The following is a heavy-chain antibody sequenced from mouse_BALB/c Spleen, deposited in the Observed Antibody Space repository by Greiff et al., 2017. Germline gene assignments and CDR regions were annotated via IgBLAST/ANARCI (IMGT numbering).Heavy chain of an antibody. CDR2: IDPANGNT. V-gene: IGHV14-3*02. CDR1: GFNIKDTY. J-gene: IGHJ4*01. D-gene: IGHD2-2*01. Sequence: DVKLVESGAELVKPGASVKLSCTASGFNIKDTYMHWVKQRPEQGLEWIGRIDPANGNTKYDPKFQGKATITADTSSNTAYLQLSSLTSEDTAVYYCAMNGLYAMDYWGQGTSVTVSS. CDR3: AMNGLYAMDY.